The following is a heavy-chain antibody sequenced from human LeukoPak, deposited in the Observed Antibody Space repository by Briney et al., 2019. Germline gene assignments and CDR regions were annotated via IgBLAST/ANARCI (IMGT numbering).Heavy chain of an antibody. CDR1: GVTLSPYG. CDR2: ISYEGGTQ. D-gene: IGHD3-10*01. V-gene: IGHV3-30*18. J-gene: IGHJ5*02. Sequence: GMSLRLSCAASGVTLSPYGMHWVRQAPGEGLEWVAVISYEGGTQHYADSVKGRFIISRDNPRNTLYLQMNILRTEDTAVYYCAKEGTPQVSTWYDLWGQGTQVIVSS. CDR3: AKEGTPQVSTWYDL.